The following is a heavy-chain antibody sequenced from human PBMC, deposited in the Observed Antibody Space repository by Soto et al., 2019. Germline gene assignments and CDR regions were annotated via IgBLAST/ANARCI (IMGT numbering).Heavy chain of an antibody. V-gene: IGHV3-21*01. Sequence: GAPRLSFAASGFTFSSYSMNWVRQAPGKGLEWVSSISSSSSYIYYADSVKGRFTISRDNAKNSLYLQMNSLRAEDTAVYYCARALTITESYGQPWGQGTLVTVSS. CDR1: GFTFSSYS. CDR2: ISSSSSYI. J-gene: IGHJ5*02. D-gene: IGHD1-26*01. CDR3: ARALTITESYGQP.